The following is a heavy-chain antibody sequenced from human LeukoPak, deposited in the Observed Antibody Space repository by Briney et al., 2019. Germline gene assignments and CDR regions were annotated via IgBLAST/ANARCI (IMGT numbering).Heavy chain of an antibody. J-gene: IGHJ1*01. Sequence: LSGGSLRLSCAASGFTFSSYGMHWVRQAPGKGLERVAVIWYDGSNKYYADSVKGRFTISRDNSKNTLYLQMNSLRAEDTAAYYCAKDNCGGDCYRAEYFQHWGQGTLVTVSS. CDR3: AKDNCGGDCYRAEYFQH. CDR2: IWYDGSNK. D-gene: IGHD2-21*02. V-gene: IGHV3-33*06. CDR1: GFTFSSYG.